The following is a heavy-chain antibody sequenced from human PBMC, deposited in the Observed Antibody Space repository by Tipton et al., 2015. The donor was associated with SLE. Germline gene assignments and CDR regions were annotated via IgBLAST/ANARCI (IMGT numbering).Heavy chain of an antibody. J-gene: IGHJ2*01. CDR1: VGSISSYY. CDR2: IYYSGST. V-gene: IGHV4-59*08. Sequence: TLSLTCTVPVGSISSYYWSWIRQPPGKGLEWIGYIYYSGSTNYNPSLKSRVTISVDTSKNQFSLKLSSVTAADTAVYYCARHRVYYYDSSGYSYWYFNLWGRGTLVTVSS. CDR3: ARHRVYYYDSSGYSYWYFNL. D-gene: IGHD3-22*01.